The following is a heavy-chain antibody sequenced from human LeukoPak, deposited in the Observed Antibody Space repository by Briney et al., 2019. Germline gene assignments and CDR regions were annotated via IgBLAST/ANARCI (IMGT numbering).Heavy chain of an antibody. CDR3: ARVLGLDHDY. Sequence: GGSLRLSCAASGFTFSSYWMNWVRQAPGKGLEWVSSISSSSSYIYYADSVKGRFTISRDNAKNSLYLQMNSLRAEDTAVYYCARVLGLDHDYWGQGTLVTVSS. J-gene: IGHJ4*02. CDR2: ISSSSSYI. D-gene: IGHD1-7*01. CDR1: GFTFSSYW. V-gene: IGHV3-21*01.